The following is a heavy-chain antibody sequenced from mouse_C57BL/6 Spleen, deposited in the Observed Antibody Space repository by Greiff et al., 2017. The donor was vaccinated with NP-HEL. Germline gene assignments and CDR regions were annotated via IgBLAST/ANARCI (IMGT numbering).Heavy chain of an antibody. J-gene: IGHJ4*01. CDR1: GYTFTGYW. Sequence: QVQLQQPGAELVKPGASVKLSCKASGYTFTGYWMHWVKQRPGRGLEWIGRIDPNSGGTKYIEKFKGKATLTVDTPSSTAYMQLSSLTSEDSAVYYCARSYYSNYGAMDDWGQGTSVTVSS. CDR2: IDPNSGGT. V-gene: IGHV1-72*01. CDR3: ARSYYSNYGAMDD. D-gene: IGHD2-5*01.